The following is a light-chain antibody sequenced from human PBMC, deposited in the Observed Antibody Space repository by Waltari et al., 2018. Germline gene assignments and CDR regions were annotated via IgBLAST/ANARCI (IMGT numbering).Light chain of an antibody. CDR3: QSYDTSNLV. CDR1: SDTIATNS. Sequence: NFMLTQPHSVSESPGRRVPISCPRTSDTIATNSVQWYQQRPGSAPTIVIYEDKQRPSGVPDRFSGSIDRSSNSASLTISGLKTEDEADYYCQSYDTSNLVFGGGTKLTVL. V-gene: IGLV6-57*04. CDR2: EDK. J-gene: IGLJ3*02.